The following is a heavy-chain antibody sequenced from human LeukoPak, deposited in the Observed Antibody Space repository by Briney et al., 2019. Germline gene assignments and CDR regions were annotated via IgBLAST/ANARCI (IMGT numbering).Heavy chain of an antibody. J-gene: IGHJ4*02. CDR1: GGSITSSFY. CDR3: ARGRASSWRYAYFDY. CDR2: IYNSGGT. Sequence: SETLSLTCTVSGGSITSSFYWSWIRQSPGKGLEWIGYIYNSGGTKYNPSLKSRLTISVDTSNNQFSLKLNSVTAADTAVYYCARGRASSWRYAYFDYWGQGTLVTVSS. V-gene: IGHV4-59*12. D-gene: IGHD6-13*01.